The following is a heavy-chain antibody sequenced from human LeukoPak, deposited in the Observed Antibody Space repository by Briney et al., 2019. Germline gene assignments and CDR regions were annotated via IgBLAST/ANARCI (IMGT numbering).Heavy chain of an antibody. Sequence: SETLSLTCAVYGGSFSGDYWSWIRQPPGKGLEWIGEINHSGSTNYNPSLKSRVTISVDTSKNQFSLKLSSVTAADTAVYYCARGTNILTGYYYYMDVWGKGTTVTVSS. V-gene: IGHV4-34*01. CDR3: ARGTNILTGYYYYMDV. CDR2: INHSGST. CDR1: GGSFSGDY. D-gene: IGHD3-9*01. J-gene: IGHJ6*03.